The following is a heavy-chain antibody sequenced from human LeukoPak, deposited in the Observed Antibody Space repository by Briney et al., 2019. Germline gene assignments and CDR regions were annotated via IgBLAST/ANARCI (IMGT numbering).Heavy chain of an antibody. D-gene: IGHD6-19*01. J-gene: IGHJ4*02. CDR3: TRANGYSIGWHFDY. CDR2: IRSKAYGGTT. Sequence: PGGPLRLSSAASGFTFGEYGMSRVRQAPGKGVEGVSFIRSKAYGGTTEYAASVKGRLTISRDDSKSIAYLQMNSLKTEDTAVYYCTRANGYSIGWHFDYWGQGTLVTVSS. V-gene: IGHV3-49*04. CDR1: GFTFGEYG.